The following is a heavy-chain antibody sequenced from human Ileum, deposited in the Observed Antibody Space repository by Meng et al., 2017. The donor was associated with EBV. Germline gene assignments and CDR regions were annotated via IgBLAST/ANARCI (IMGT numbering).Heavy chain of an antibody. CDR2: ISSDDDE. V-gene: IGHV2-5*02. D-gene: IGHD2-15*01. Sequence: VKPTQTLKRTCTFSGQSHTTSEADVGFLRKLPQKALRLRALISSDDDERYPSSMKRRLTITKYTSKNRVLFTMTLITAQTTATDCCAQFEKSCILFDYWGQGTLVTVSS. J-gene: IGHJ4*02. CDR3: AQFEKSCILFDY. CDR1: GQSHTTSEAD.